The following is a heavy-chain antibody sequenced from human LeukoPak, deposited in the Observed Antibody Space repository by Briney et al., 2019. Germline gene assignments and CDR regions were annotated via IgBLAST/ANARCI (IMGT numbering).Heavy chain of an antibody. CDR2: ISGGADIT. CDR1: GFTFGSYA. V-gene: IGHV3-23*01. Sequence: GGSLRLSCAASGFTFGSYAVSWVRQAQGKGLEWVSAISGGADITYYADSVKGRFTISRDNSKNTLYLQMNSLRAEDTAVYYCAKAQNNGGDFDYWGQGILFTVAS. CDR3: AKAQNNGGDFDY. J-gene: IGHJ4*02. D-gene: IGHD4-23*01.